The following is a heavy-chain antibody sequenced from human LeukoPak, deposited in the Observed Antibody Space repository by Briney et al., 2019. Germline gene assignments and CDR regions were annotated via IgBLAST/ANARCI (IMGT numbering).Heavy chain of an antibody. CDR2: IYSGGST. V-gene: IGHV3-53*01. D-gene: IGHD6-13*01. Sequence: GSLRLSCAASGFTVSSNYMSWVRQAPGKGLEWVSVIYSGGSTYYADSVKGRFTISRDNSKNTLCLQMNSLRAEDTAVYYCAREGIAAAGHDYWGQGTLVTVSS. J-gene: IGHJ4*02. CDR3: AREGIAAAGHDY. CDR1: GFTVSSNY.